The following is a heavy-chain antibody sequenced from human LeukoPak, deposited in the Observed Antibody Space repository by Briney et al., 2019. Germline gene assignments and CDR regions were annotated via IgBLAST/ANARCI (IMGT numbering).Heavy chain of an antibody. J-gene: IGHJ4*02. CDR3: AKIAQYYYDSSGCYYGGFDY. V-gene: IGHV3-23*01. Sequence: GGSLRLSCAASGFTFSSYGMHWVRQAPGKGLEWVSAISGSGGSTYYADSVKGRFTISRDNSKNTLYLQMNSLRAEDTAVYYCAKIAQYYYDSSGCYYGGFDYWGQGTLVTVSS. D-gene: IGHD3-22*01. CDR1: GFTFSSYG. CDR2: ISGSGGST.